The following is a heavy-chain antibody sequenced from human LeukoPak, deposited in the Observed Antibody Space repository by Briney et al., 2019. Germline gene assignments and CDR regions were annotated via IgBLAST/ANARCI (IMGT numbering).Heavy chain of an antibody. Sequence: GGSLRLSCSASGFTFSTYAMHWVRQAPGKGLEYVSAISSNGGSTYYADSVKGRFTISRDNSKNTLYLQMSSLRAEDTAVYHCVKDDSYYYGRSGRAYWGQGTLVTVSS. CDR2: ISSNGGST. D-gene: IGHD3-22*01. J-gene: IGHJ4*02. CDR3: VKDDSYYYGRSGRAY. CDR1: GFTFSTYA. V-gene: IGHV3-64D*09.